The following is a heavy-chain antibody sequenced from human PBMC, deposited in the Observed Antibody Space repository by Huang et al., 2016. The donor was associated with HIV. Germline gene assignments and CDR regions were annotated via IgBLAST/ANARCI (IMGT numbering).Heavy chain of an antibody. J-gene: IGHJ3*02. CDR3: ARRSHNDAFDS. CDR1: GYRFTNYW. V-gene: IGHV5-51*03. CDR2: IYPGDSDT. Sequence: VQLVQSGAEVKKPGESLTFSCKGSGYRFTNYWLGWVLQMPGKGLEWMGVIYPGDSDTSNSPSFQVHVTISAYKSVTTAYLQWSSLKASDTAMYYCARRSHNDAFDSWGQGTMVTVSS.